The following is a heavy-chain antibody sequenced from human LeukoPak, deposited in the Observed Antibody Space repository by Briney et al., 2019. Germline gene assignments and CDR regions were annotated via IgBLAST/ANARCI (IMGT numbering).Heavy chain of an antibody. CDR1: GFTFSSYA. V-gene: IGHV3-23*01. CDR2: IGNSGDTT. CDR3: VSYSYGEPH. J-gene: IGHJ4*02. Sequence: GGSLRLSCAASGFTFSSYAMSWVRQAPGKGLEWVSTIGNSGDTTYYADSVKGRFTISRDNSKNTLYLQMNSLRAEDTAVYYCVSYSYGEPHWGQGTLVTVSS. D-gene: IGHD4-17*01.